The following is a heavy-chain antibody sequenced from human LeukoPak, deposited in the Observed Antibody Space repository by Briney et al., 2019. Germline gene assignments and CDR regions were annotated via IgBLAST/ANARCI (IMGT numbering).Heavy chain of an antibody. V-gene: IGHV3-11*01. D-gene: IGHD3-10*01. J-gene: IGHJ4*02. CDR1: GFSFSGYY. CDR3: VRDLDEDSGGTHFDF. Sequence: GGSLRLSCAVSGFSFSGYYMSWVRQAPGKGLEWVSYISNSGSTIYCADSVKGRFTISRDNAKNSLYLQMNSLRAEDTAMYYCVRDLDEDSGGTHFDFWGQGTLVTVSS. CDR2: ISNSGSTI.